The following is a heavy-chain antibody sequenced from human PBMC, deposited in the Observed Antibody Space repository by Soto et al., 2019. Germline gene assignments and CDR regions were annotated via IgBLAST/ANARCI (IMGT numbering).Heavy chain of an antibody. CDR2: ISWNSGSI. Sequence: PGGSLRLSCAASGFTFDDYAMHWVRQAPGKGLEWVSGISWNSGSIGYADSVKGRFTISRDNAKNSLYLQMNSLRAEDTALYYCAKSLQYSSSCFFPPPDYYYSGMDVWGQGTTVTVSS. J-gene: IGHJ6*02. CDR1: GFTFDDYA. CDR3: AKSLQYSSSCFFPPPDYYYSGMDV. D-gene: IGHD6-13*01. V-gene: IGHV3-9*01.